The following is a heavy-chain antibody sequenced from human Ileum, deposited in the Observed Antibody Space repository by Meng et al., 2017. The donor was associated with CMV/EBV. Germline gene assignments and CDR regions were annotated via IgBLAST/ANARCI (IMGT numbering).Heavy chain of an antibody. V-gene: IGHV1-18*01. Sequence: ASVKVSCKASGFTFMTWGVGWVRLAPGQGLEGVGGSFKGDTNYAQKFEGRVTMTTDTSTSTAYMELTSLKFDDTAVYYCARGLWSGFDYWGQGTLVTVSS. J-gene: IGHJ4*02. CDR1: GFTFMTWG. CDR2: SFKGDT. CDR3: ARGLWSGFDY. D-gene: IGHD3-3*01.